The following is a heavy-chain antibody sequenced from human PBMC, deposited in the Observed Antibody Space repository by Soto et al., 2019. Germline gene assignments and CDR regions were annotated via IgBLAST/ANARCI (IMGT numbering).Heavy chain of an antibody. J-gene: IGHJ3*02. D-gene: IGHD6-6*01. Sequence: QLQLQESGPGLVKPSGTLSLPCTVSGGSISSSTYYWVWIRQPPGKGLEWIGTIYYSGSNYYNPSLQSRVTTSVDTSKNQFSLKLSSVTAADTSVYYCAAIAARRGDDFHNWGQGTMVTVSS. V-gene: IGHV4-39*01. CDR3: AAIAARRGDDFHN. CDR1: GGSISSSTYY. CDR2: IYYSGSN.